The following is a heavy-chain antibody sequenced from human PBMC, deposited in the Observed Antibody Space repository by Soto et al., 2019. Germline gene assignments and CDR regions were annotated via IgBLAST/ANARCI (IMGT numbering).Heavy chain of an antibody. CDR3: AAVTTYYYDSSGYYSGYYGMDV. CDR2: IVVGSGNT. J-gene: IGHJ6*02. Sequence: SVKVSCKASGFTFTSSAVQWVRQARGQRLEWIGWIVVGSGNTNYAQKFQERVTITRDVSTSTAYMELSSLRSEDTAVYYCAAVTTYYYDSSGYYSGYYGMDVWGQGTTVTVSS. V-gene: IGHV1-58*01. D-gene: IGHD3-22*01. CDR1: GFTFTSSA.